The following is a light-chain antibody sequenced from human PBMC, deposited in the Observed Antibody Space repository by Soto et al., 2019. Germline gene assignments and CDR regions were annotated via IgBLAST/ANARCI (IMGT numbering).Light chain of an antibody. V-gene: IGLV2-14*01. CDR2: EVS. J-gene: IGLJ1*01. CDR3: FSFPPDCPHV. Sequence: QSVLTQPASVSGSPGQSITISCTGSSSDIGAYNYVSWFQQYPGKAPKLIISEVSNRPSGVSNRFSGSKSGTAASLTISGLQTEDEADYFCFSFPPDCPHVFGTGTKVTAL. CDR1: SSDIGAYNY.